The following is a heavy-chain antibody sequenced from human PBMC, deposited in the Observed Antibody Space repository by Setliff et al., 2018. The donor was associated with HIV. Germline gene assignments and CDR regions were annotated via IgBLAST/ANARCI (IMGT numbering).Heavy chain of an antibody. CDR3: ARATNYYDSSNYYMDV. Sequence: ASVKVSCKASGYTFTSYAMHWVRQAPGQRLEWMGWINAGNGNTKYSQEFQGRVTITRDTSASTAYMELSGLRSEDMAVYYCARATNYYDSSNYYMDVWGKGTTVTVSS. D-gene: IGHD3-22*01. J-gene: IGHJ6*03. V-gene: IGHV1-3*03. CDR2: INAGNGNT. CDR1: GYTFTSYA.